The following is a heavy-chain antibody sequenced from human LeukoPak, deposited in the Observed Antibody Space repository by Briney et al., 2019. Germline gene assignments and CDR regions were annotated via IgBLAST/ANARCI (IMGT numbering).Heavy chain of an antibody. J-gene: IGHJ4*02. CDR1: GGSISSYY. CDR3: ARDLLRYGFDS. Sequence: PSETLSLTCTVSGGSISSYYWSWIRQPPGKGLEWIGFLYYSGSTNYNPTLKSRVTISADTSKNRFSLKLSSVTAADTAVYYCARDLLRYGFDSWGQGTLVTVSS. CDR2: LYYSGST. V-gene: IGHV4-59*01. D-gene: IGHD5-18*01.